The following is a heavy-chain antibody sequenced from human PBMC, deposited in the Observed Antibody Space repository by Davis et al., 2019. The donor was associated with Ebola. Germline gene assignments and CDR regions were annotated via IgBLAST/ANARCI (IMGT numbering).Heavy chain of an antibody. J-gene: IGHJ4*02. CDR1: GFTFSSYS. D-gene: IGHD1-26*01. Sequence: GGSLRLSCAASGFTFSSYSMNWVRQAPGKGLEWVSSISSSSSYIYYADSVKGRFSISRDNAKNSLYLQMNSLRDEDTAVYYCAKDRYSGSYYGSPYFDYWGQGTLVTVSS. CDR3: AKDRYSGSYYGSPYFDY. CDR2: ISSSSSYI. V-gene: IGHV3-21*01.